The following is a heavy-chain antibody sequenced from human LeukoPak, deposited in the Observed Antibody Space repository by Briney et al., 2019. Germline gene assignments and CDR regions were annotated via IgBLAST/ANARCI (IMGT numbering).Heavy chain of an antibody. J-gene: IGHJ4*02. V-gene: IGHV3-30*18. CDR2: ISFDGSSK. D-gene: IGHD1-26*01. CDR1: GFTFSAYG. CDR3: AKARVGATYVEFDY. Sequence: GGSLRLSCAASGFTFSAYGMHWVRQAPGKGLEWVAVISFDGSSKDYAEPVRGRFTVSRDNSKNTLYLQMNSLRAEDTAVYYCAKARVGATYVEFDYWGQGTLVTVSS.